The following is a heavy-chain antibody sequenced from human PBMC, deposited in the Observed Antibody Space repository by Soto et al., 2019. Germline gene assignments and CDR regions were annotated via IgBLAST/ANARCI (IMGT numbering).Heavy chain of an antibody. J-gene: IGHJ5*02. CDR3: ARDGYSSGWYRWFDP. Sequence: ETLSLTCTVSGGSISSYYWSWIRQPPGKGLEWIGYIYYSGSTNYNPSLKSRVTISVDTSKNQFSLKLSSVTAADTAVYYCARDGYSSGWYRWFDPWGQGTLVTVSS. D-gene: IGHD6-19*01. CDR2: IYYSGST. CDR1: GGSISSYY. V-gene: IGHV4-59*01.